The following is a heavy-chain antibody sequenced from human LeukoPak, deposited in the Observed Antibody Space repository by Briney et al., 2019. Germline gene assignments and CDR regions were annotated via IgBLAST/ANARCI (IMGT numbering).Heavy chain of an antibody. CDR3: AREDSWYVLDNWFDP. J-gene: IGHJ5*02. D-gene: IGHD6-13*01. CDR2: ISSSGSTI. CDR1: GFIFSNYA. V-gene: IGHV3-48*04. Sequence: PGGSLRLSCAASGFIFSNYAIHWVRQAPGKGLEWVSYISSSGSTIYYADSVKGRFTISRDNAKNSLYLQMNSLRAEDTAVYYCAREDSWYVLDNWFDPWGQGTLVTVSS.